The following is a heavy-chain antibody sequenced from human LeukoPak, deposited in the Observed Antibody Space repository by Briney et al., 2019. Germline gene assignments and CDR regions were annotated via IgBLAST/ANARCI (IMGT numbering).Heavy chain of an antibody. CDR1: GFTFSLYA. D-gene: IGHD3-10*01. J-gene: IGHJ3*02. V-gene: IGHV3-21*05. CDR3: AKDLEYYGSGDPFDM. Sequence: GGSLRLSCAASGFTFSLYAMNWVRQAPGKGLEWISYINDDSSDIHYAGSVRGRFTISRDDARKTLYLQLSSLRVEDTAVYYCAKDLEYYGSGDPFDMWGQGTMVTVSS. CDR2: INDDSSDI.